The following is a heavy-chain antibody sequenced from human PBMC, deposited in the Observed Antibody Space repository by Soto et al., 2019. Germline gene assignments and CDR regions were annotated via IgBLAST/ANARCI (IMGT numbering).Heavy chain of an antibody. CDR2: ISAYNGNT. J-gene: IGHJ4*02. CDR1: GYTFTSYG. CDR3: ARILYSSSWYSFDE. D-gene: IGHD6-13*01. Sequence: ASVKVSCKASGYTFTSYGISWVRQAPGQGLEWMGWISAYNGNTNYAQKLQGRVTMTTDTSTSTAYMELRSLRSDDTAVYYCARILYSSSWYSFDEWGQGTLVTVSS. V-gene: IGHV1-18*01.